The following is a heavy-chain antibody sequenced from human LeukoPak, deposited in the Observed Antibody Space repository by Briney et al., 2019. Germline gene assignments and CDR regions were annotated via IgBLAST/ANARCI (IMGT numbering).Heavy chain of an antibody. Sequence: PSETLSLTCTVSGGSISSYYWSWIRQPPGKGLEWIGYIYYSGSTSYNPSLKSRVTISVDTSKNQFSLKLSSVTAADTAVYYCARAGGGIQLWFSSWYFDLWGRGTLVTVSS. CDR3: ARAGGGIQLWFSSWYFDL. J-gene: IGHJ2*01. CDR1: GGSISSYY. CDR2: IYYSGST. V-gene: IGHV4-59*01. D-gene: IGHD5-18*01.